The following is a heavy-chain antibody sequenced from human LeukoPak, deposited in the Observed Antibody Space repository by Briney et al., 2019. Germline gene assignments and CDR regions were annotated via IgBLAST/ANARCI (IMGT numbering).Heavy chain of an antibody. CDR3: ASLGGQPVTAASDY. D-gene: IGHD2-21*02. CDR1: GGSISSGGYY. V-gene: IGHV4-31*03. CDR2: IYYSGST. J-gene: IGHJ4*02. Sequence: KPSETLSLTCTVSGGSISSGGYYWSWIRQHPGKGLEWIGYIYYSGSTYYNPSLKSRVTISVDTSKNQFSPKLSSVTAADTAVYYCASLGGQPVTAASDYWGQGTLVTVSS.